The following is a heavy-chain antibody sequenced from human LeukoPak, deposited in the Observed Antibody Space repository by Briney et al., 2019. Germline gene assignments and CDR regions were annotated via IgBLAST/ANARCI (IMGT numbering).Heavy chain of an antibody. D-gene: IGHD6-19*01. J-gene: IGHJ4*02. V-gene: IGHV1-3*01. CDR1: GYTFTSYA. Sequence: ASVKVSCKASGYTFTSYAMHWVRQAPGQRLEWMGWINAGNGNTKYSQKFQGRVTITRDTSASTAYTELSSLRSEDTAVYYCARRYSSGSYYFDYWGQGTLVTVSS. CDR3: ARRYSSGSYYFDY. CDR2: INAGNGNT.